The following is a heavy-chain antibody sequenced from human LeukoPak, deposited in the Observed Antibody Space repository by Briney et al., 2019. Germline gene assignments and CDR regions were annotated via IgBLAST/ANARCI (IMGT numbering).Heavy chain of an antibody. J-gene: IGHJ4*02. CDR3: ARVMRGGYFFGY. CDR2: MNPNSGNT. V-gene: IGHV1-8*03. Sequence: ASVKVSCKXSGYTFTSYDINWVRQATGQGLEWMGWMNPNSGNTGYSQKFQGRVTITRNTSISTAYMELSSLRSEDTAVYYCARVMRGGYFFGYWGQGTLVTVSS. CDR1: GYTFTSYD. D-gene: IGHD2-21*01.